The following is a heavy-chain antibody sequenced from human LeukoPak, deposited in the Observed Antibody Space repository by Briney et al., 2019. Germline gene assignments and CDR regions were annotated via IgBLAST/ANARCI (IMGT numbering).Heavy chain of an antibody. CDR3: ARQEGGQWLQYRYYFDY. Sequence: GRSLRLSCAASGFTFSSYAMHWVRQAPGKGLEWVAVISYDGSNKYYVDSVKGRFTISRDNSKNTLYLQMNSLRAEDTAVYYCARQEGGQWLQYRYYFDYWGQGTLVTVSS. J-gene: IGHJ4*02. CDR1: GFTFSSYA. D-gene: IGHD5-24*01. CDR2: ISYDGSNK. V-gene: IGHV3-30-3*01.